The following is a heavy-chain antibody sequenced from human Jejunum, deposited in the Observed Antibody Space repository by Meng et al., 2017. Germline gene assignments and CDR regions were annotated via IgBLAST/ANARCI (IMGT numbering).Heavy chain of an antibody. V-gene: IGHV4-31*02. D-gene: IGHD3-22*01. J-gene: IGHJ1*01. CDR1: GASMNSAGYD. Sequence: GAGVVQPAQPPPLSSISGGASMNSAGYDWGWIRQGPGQDLEWIGYIHESRDSYSNPSSRIRVTISVDTSNIHLYLKLVSVTDADAAVYDGARAIAGYSEDFQYWGQGTLVTVSS. CDR3: ARAIAGYSEDFQY. CDR2: IHESRDS.